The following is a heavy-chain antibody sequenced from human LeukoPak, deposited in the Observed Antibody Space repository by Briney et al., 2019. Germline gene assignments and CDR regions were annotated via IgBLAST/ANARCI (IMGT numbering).Heavy chain of an antibody. D-gene: IGHD3-10*02. CDR2: ISSGGSTI. CDR3: AELGITMIGGV. J-gene: IGHJ6*04. Sequence: GGSLRLSCAASGFTFSSYSMNWVRQAPGKGLEWVSYISSGGSTIYYADSVKGRFTISRDNAKNSLYLQMNSLRAEDTAVYYCAELGITMIGGVWGKGTTVTISS. CDR1: GFTFSSYS. V-gene: IGHV3-48*04.